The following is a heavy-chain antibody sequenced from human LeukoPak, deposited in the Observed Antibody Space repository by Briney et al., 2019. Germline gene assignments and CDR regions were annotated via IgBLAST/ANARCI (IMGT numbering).Heavy chain of an antibody. V-gene: IGHV4-30-2*01. CDR2: IYHSGST. CDR3: ARDTALERDSPYYYYMDV. CDR1: GGSISSGGYY. Sequence: PSETLSLTCTVSGGSISSGGYYWSWVRQPPGKGLEWIGYIYHSGSTYYNPSLKSRVTISVDRSKNQFSLKLSSVTAADTAVYYCARDTALERDSPYYYYMDVWGKGTTVTVSS. J-gene: IGHJ6*03. D-gene: IGHD5-24*01.